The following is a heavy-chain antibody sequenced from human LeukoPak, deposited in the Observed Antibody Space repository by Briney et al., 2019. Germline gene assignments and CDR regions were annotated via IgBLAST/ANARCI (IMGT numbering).Heavy chain of an antibody. Sequence: ASVKVSCKASGYTFTGYYMHWVRQAPGQGLEWMGWINPNSGGTNYAQKFQGRVTMTRDTSIITAYMELSRLRSDDTAVYYCARGNRASDQMYYYGSGSYYYFDYWGQGTLVTVSS. D-gene: IGHD3-10*01. J-gene: IGHJ4*02. V-gene: IGHV1-2*02. CDR1: GYTFTGYY. CDR3: ARGNRASDQMYYYGSGSYYYFDY. CDR2: INPNSGGT.